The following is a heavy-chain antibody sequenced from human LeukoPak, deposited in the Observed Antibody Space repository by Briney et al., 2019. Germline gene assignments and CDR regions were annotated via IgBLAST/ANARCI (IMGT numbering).Heavy chain of an antibody. V-gene: IGHV3-7*03. J-gene: IGHJ4*02. CDR3: AIAYYFDNSGSYYFDY. D-gene: IGHD3-22*01. CDR2: IKQDGSEK. CDR1: GFTFSSYW. Sequence: HPGGSLRLSCAASGFTFSSYWMSWVRQAPGKGLEWVANIKQDGSEKYYVDSVKGRFTISRDNAKNSLYLQMNSLRAEDTAVYYCAIAYYFDNSGSYYFDYWGQGTLVTVSS.